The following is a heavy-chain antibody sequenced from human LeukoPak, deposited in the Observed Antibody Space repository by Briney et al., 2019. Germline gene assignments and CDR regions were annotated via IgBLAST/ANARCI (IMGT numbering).Heavy chain of an antibody. CDR3: ARETPRRGETRDGYR. CDR1: GFTVSTSY. V-gene: IGHV3-53*01. CDR2: IQSDGST. J-gene: IGHJ4*02. D-gene: IGHD5-24*01. Sequence: PGGSLRLSCAASGFTVSTSYINGVRQAPGKGLEWVSVIQSDGSTYYADSVKGRFTISRDNAKNSLYLQMNSLRAEDTAVYYCARETPRRGETRDGYRWGQGTLVTVSS.